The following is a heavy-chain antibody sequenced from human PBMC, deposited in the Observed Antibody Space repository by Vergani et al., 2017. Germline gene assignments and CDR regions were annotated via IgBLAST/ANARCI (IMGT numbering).Heavy chain of an antibody. V-gene: IGHV3-23*01. CDR1: GFTFSSYA. CDR3: AKDLIAVAGTVSRIFDY. Sequence: EVQLLESGGGLVQPGGSLRLSCAASGFTFSSYAMSWVRQAPGKGLEWVSAISGSGGSTYYADSVKGRFTISRDNSKNTLYLQMNSLRAEDTAVYYCAKDLIAVAGTVSRIFDYWGQGTLVTVSS. J-gene: IGHJ4*02. CDR2: ISGSGGST. D-gene: IGHD6-19*01.